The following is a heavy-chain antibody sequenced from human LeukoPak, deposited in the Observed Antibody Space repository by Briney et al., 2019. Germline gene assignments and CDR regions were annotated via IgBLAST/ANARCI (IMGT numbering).Heavy chain of an antibody. J-gene: IGHJ4*02. CDR1: GYTFTGYY. V-gene: IGHV1-2*02. Sequence: ASVKVSCKASGYTFTGYYMHWVRQAPGQGLEWMGWINPNSGGTNYAQKFQGRVTMTRDTSISTACMELRSLTSDDTAVYYCARGISETTVIPIDYWGPGTLVTVSS. CDR2: INPNSGGT. CDR3: ARGISETTVIPIDY. D-gene: IGHD4-11*01.